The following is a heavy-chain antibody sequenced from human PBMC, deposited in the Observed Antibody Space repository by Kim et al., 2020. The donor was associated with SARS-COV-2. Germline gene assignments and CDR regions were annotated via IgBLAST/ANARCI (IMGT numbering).Heavy chain of an antibody. CDR1: GGSISSYY. CDR3: ARTGGGIAVA. J-gene: IGHJ5*02. CDR2: IYYSGST. V-gene: IGHV4-59*08. Sequence: SETLSLTCTVSGGSISSYYWSWIRQPPGKGLEWIGYIYYSGSTNYNPSLKSRVTISVDTSKNQFSLNLSSVTAADTAVYYCARTGGGIAVAWGQGTLVTVSS. D-gene: IGHD6-19*01.